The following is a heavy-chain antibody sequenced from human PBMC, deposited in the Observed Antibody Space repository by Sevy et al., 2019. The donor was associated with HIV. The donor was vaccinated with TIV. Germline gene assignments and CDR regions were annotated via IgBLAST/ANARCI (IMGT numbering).Heavy chain of an antibody. J-gene: IGHJ5*02. CDR2: ISSSGSTI. CDR1: GFTFSDYY. V-gene: IGHV3-11*01. CDR3: AGVRQGYCSSTSCYRTDRREGERTSWFDP. Sequence: GGSLRLSCAASGFTFSDYYMSWIRQAPGKGLEWVSYISSSGSTIYYADSVKGRFTISRDNAKNSLYLQMNSLRAEDTAVYYCAGVRQGYCSSTSCYRTDRREGERTSWFDPWGQGTLVTVSS. D-gene: IGHD2-2*02.